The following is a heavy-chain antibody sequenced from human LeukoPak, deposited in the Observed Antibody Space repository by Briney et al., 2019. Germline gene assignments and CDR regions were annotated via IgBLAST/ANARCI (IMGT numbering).Heavy chain of an antibody. CDR3: ASSDIVVVPAAKDYYYYYMDV. Sequence: SETLSLTCTVSGGSISSSSYYWGWIRQPPGKGLEWIGSIYYSGSTYYNPSLKSRVTISVDTSKNQFSLKLSSVTAADTAVYYCASSDIVVVPAAKDYYYYYMDVWGKGTTVTVSS. D-gene: IGHD2-2*01. V-gene: IGHV4-39*07. J-gene: IGHJ6*03. CDR2: IYYSGST. CDR1: GGSISSSSYY.